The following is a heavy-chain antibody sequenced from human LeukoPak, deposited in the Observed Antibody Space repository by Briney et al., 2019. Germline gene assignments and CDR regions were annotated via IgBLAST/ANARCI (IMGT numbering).Heavy chain of an antibody. CDR3: ARVVGYYQYYFDY. D-gene: IGHD3-22*01. CDR2: IYNGGST. J-gene: IGHJ4*02. V-gene: IGHV3-66*01. Sequence: GGSLRLSCAASGFTVSSNYMSWVRQAPGKGLEWVSVIYNGGSTYYADSVKGRFTISRDNSKNTLYLQMNSLRAEDTAVYYCARVVGYYQYYFDYWGQGTLVTVSS. CDR1: GFTVSSNY.